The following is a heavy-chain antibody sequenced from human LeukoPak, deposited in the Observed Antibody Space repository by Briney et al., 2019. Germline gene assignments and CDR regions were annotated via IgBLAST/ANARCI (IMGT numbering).Heavy chain of an antibody. V-gene: IGHV1-18*04. J-gene: IGHJ6*04. Sequence: ASVKVSCKASGYTLTTYGFSWVRQAPGQGLEWMGWISPYNGNTNYAQKFQGRVTMTADTSTSIVYMELRSLRSDDTAVYYCARGPYYGSGSRADGMDVWGKGTTVTVSS. CDR2: ISPYNGNT. CDR3: ARGPYYGSGSRADGMDV. D-gene: IGHD3-10*01. CDR1: GYTLTTYG.